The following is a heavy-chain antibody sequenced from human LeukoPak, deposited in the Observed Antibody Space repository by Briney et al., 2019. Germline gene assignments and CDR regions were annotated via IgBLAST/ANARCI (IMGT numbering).Heavy chain of an antibody. D-gene: IGHD5-18*01. CDR1: GDSINTRNYY. CDR3: ARHSYGTFDY. V-gene: IGHV4-39*01. CDR2: IYYSGNT. J-gene: IGHJ4*02. Sequence: PSETLSLTCTVSGDSINTRNYYWGWIRQPPGKGLEWIGSIYYSGNTYYNPSLKSRVTLSIDTSKNQFSLRLSSVTAADTAVYHCARHSYGTFDYWGQGTLVTVSS.